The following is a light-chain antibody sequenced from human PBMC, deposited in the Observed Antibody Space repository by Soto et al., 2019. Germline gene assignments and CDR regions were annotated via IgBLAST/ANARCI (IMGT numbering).Light chain of an antibody. CDR2: GAS. V-gene: IGKV3-20*01. CDR1: QSVSSSY. Sequence: EIVMTQSAATVSVSPGERATLSCRASQSVSSSYLAWYQQKPGQAPRLLIYGASSRATGIPDRFSGSGSGTDFTLTISRLEPEDFAVYYCQQYGSSRITFGQRTRLEIK. J-gene: IGKJ5*01. CDR3: QQYGSSRIT.